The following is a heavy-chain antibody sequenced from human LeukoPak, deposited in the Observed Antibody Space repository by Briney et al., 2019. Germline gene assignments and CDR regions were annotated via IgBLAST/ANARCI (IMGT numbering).Heavy chain of an antibody. Sequence: GGSLRLSCAASGFTFSSYEMNWVRQAPGKGLEWVSYISSSGSTIYYADSVKGRFTISRDNAKNSLYLQMNSLRAEDTAVYYCARVAFGECFDYWGQGTLVTVSS. D-gene: IGHD3-10*01. CDR2: ISSSGSTI. CDR3: ARVAFGECFDY. V-gene: IGHV3-48*03. J-gene: IGHJ4*02. CDR1: GFTFSSYE.